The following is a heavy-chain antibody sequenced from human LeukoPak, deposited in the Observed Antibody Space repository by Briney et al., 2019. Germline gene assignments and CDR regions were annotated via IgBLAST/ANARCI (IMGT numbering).Heavy chain of an antibody. CDR3: ARHRRSYLGYDAFDI. CDR1: GGSISSYY. Sequence: SETLSLTCTVSGGSISSYYWSWIRQPPGKGLEWIGYIYTSGSTKYNPSLKSRVTISVDTSKHQYSLRLSSVAAADTAVYCCARHRRSYLGYDAFDIWGQGTMVTVSS. CDR2: IYTSGST. D-gene: IGHD3-16*01. J-gene: IGHJ3*02. V-gene: IGHV4-4*09.